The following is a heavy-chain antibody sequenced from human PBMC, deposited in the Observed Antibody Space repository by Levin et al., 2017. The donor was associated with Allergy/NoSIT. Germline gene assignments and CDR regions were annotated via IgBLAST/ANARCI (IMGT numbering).Heavy chain of an antibody. V-gene: IGHV3-30*03. J-gene: IGHJ4*02. CDR2: INSDEVTK. Sequence: LSLTCAASGLPFSRSGMHWVRQTPDKGLEWVALINSDEVTKYYVDSVKGRFSISRDNSKITVSLQMDSLRSEDTAVYYCVAKDLDFWGQGTLVTVSS. CDR1: GLPFSRSG. CDR3: VAKDLDF.